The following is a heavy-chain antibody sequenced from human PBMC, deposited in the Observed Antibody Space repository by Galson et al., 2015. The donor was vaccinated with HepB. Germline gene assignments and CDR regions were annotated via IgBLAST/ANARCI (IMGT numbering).Heavy chain of an antibody. Sequence: SLRLSCAGSGFTVGDYAMSWFRQAPGKGLEWVGFIRSKAYGGTTEYAASVKGRFTISRDDSKSIAYLQMNSLKTEDTAVYYCTRTLGIAVAGTRYFDLWGRGTLVTVSS. CDR1: GFTVGDYA. V-gene: IGHV3-49*03. D-gene: IGHD6-19*01. CDR3: TRTLGIAVAGTRYFDL. J-gene: IGHJ2*01. CDR2: IRSKAYGGTT.